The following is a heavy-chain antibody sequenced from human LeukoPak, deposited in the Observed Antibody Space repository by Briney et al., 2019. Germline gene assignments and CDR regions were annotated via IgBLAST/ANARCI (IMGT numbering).Heavy chain of an antibody. CDR2: IYYSGST. CDR1: GGSISSSSYY. V-gene: IGHV4-39*07. D-gene: IGHD2-2*01. Sequence: SETLSLTCTVSGGSISSSSYYWGWIRQPPGKGLEWIGSIYYSGSTYYNPSLKSRVTISVDTSKNQFSLKLSSVTAADTAVYYCARAIGYCSSTSCFNWFDPWGQGTLVTVSS. CDR3: ARAIGYCSSTSCFNWFDP. J-gene: IGHJ5*02.